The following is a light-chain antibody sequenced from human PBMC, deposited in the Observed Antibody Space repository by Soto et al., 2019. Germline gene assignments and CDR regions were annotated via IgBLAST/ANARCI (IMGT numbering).Light chain of an antibody. Sequence: QSVLTQPASVSGSPGQSITISCSGTSRDIGSYNLVSWYQQHPGQAPKLMVYEGSKRPSGVSARFSGSKSGNTASLTISGLQAEDEADYYCCSYATISTYLFGTGTKGTVL. CDR3: CSYATISTYL. CDR1: SRDIGSYNL. V-gene: IGLV2-23*01. J-gene: IGLJ1*01. CDR2: EGS.